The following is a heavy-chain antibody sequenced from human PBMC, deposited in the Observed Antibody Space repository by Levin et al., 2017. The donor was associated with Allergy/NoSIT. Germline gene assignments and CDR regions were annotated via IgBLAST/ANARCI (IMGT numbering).Heavy chain of an antibody. CDR2: VNQSGGT. J-gene: IGHJ6*02. CDR1: GGSFSDYY. D-gene: IGHD2-8*01. CDR3: VRGPGVNAYYYYGMDV. V-gene: IGHV4-34*01. Sequence: SQTLSLTCAVYGGSFSDYYWSWIRQPPGKGLEWIGDVNQSGGTNYNPSLKTRLTISVDKSKKQFSLRLSSVIAADTAVYYCVRGPGVNAYYYYGMDVWGQGTTVTVSS.